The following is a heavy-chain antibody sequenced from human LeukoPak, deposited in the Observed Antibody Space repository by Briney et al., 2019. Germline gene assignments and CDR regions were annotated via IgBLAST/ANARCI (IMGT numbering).Heavy chain of an antibody. V-gene: IGHV4-39*07. CDR1: GGSISSSSYY. D-gene: IGHD3-9*01. CDR2: IYYSGST. Sequence: PSETLSLTCTVSGGSISSSSYYWGWIRQPPGKGLEWIGSIYYSGSTYYNPSLKSRVTISVDTSKNQFSLKLSSVTAADTAVYYCARGPNFHITIGHYYYMDVWGKGTTVTISS. J-gene: IGHJ6*03. CDR3: ARGPNFHITIGHYYYMDV.